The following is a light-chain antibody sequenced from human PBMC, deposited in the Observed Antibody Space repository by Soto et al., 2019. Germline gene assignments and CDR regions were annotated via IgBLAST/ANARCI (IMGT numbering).Light chain of an antibody. Sequence: DIQMPQSPSTLSASVGDRVTITCRSSQSISSWLAWYQQKPGKAPKLLIYDASSLESGVPSRFSGSGSGTEFSLTISSLQPDEFATYDCKQYNSAYTFGQGTKLEIK. CDR1: QSISSW. CDR3: KQYNSAYT. J-gene: IGKJ2*01. V-gene: IGKV1-5*01. CDR2: DAS.